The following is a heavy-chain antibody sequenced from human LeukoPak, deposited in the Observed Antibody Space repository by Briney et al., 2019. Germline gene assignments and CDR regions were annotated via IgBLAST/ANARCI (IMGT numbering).Heavy chain of an antibody. Sequence: ASVKVSCKASGYTFTSYAMHWVRQAPGQGLEWMGWINTNTGNPTYAQGFTGRFVFSLDTSVSTAYLQISNLKAEDTAVYYCARDAVAGTFYYYYMDVWGKGTTVTVSS. D-gene: IGHD6-19*01. CDR1: GYTFTSYA. CDR3: ARDAVAGTFYYYYMDV. V-gene: IGHV7-4-1*02. CDR2: INTNTGNP. J-gene: IGHJ6*03.